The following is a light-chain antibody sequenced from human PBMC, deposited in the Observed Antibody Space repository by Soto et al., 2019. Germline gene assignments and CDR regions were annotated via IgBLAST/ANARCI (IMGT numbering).Light chain of an antibody. Sequence: DIQLTQSPSFLSASVGDRVTITCRASQGISSRLEWYQQKPGQAPNLLIYAASTLQSGVPSRFSGSGSGTEFTLTISSLQPEDFATYYCQQFHDFPITFGQGTRLEIK. V-gene: IGKV1-9*01. J-gene: IGKJ5*01. CDR2: AAS. CDR3: QQFHDFPIT. CDR1: QGISSR.